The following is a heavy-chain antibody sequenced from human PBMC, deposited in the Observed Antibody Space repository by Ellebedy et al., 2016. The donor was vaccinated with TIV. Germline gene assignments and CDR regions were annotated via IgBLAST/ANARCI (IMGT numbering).Heavy chain of an antibody. Sequence: GESLKISCETSGFAFTSHYMNWVRQVPGKGLVWVSRIAREGRTTDYPDSVKGRFTISRDDAKNMLYLDMRHLRDEDTAVYYCVREASIGGTVFFDHWGQGALVIVSS. CDR3: VREASIGGTVFFDH. V-gene: IGHV3-74*01. J-gene: IGHJ4*02. CDR2: IAREGRTT. CDR1: GFAFTSHY. D-gene: IGHD3-16*01.